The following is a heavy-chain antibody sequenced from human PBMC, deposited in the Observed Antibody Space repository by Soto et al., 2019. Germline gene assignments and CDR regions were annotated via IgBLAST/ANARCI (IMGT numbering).Heavy chain of an antibody. CDR2: IYYSGST. J-gene: IGHJ3*02. CDR1: GGSISSSSYY. Sequence: QLQLQESGPGLVKPSETLSLTCTVSGGSISSSSYYWGWIRQPPGKGLEWIGSIYYSGSTYYNPSLKSRVTISVDTSKNQFSLKLSSVTAADTAVYYCASDSTSDAFDIWGQGTMVTVSS. CDR3: ASDSTSDAFDI. V-gene: IGHV4-39*01. D-gene: IGHD3-22*01.